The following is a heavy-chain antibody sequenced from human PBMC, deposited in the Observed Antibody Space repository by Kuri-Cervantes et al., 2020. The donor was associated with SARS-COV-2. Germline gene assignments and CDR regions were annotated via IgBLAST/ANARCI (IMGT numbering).Heavy chain of an antibody. CDR1: EFTFSSYS. J-gene: IGHJ4*02. Sequence: ESLKISCAASEFTFSSYSMNWVRQAPGKGLEWVSYISSSSSTIYYADSVKGRFTISRDNAKNSLYLQMNSLRDEDTAVYYCARAISSWFDYWGQGTLVTVSS. V-gene: IGHV3-48*02. CDR3: ARAISSWFDY. D-gene: IGHD6-13*01. CDR2: ISSSSSTI.